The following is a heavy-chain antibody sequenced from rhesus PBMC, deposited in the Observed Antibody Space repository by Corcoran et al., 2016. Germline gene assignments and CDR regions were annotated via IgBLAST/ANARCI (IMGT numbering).Heavy chain of an antibody. V-gene: IGHV3-11*01. Sequence: EVQLAESGGGLVQPGGSLRLSCAASGFTVSSYWMSWVRQAPGKGLEWLSEFYVSILYYGHSGKCCVTVSIDKAKHSLYLQMNSMRAEDTAVYYCTRRYSSWSGAEYFEFWGQGALVTVS. J-gene: IGHJ1*01. CDR1: GFTVSSYW. CDR3: TRRYSSWSGAEYFEF. CDR2: FYVSIL. D-gene: IGHD6-13*01.